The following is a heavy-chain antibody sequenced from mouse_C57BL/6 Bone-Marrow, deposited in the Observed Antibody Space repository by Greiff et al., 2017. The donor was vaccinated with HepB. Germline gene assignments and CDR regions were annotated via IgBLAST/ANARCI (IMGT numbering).Heavy chain of an antibody. D-gene: IGHD2-10*02. Sequence: QVQLQQPGAELVRPGTSVKLSCKASGYTFTSYWMHWVKQRPGQGLEWIGVIDPSDSYTNYNQKFKGKATLTVDTSSSTAYMQLSSLTSEDSAVYYCARDVWSFAYWGQGTLVTVSA. CDR1: GYTFTSYW. V-gene: IGHV1-59*01. J-gene: IGHJ3*01. CDR3: ARDVWSFAY. CDR2: IDPSDSYT.